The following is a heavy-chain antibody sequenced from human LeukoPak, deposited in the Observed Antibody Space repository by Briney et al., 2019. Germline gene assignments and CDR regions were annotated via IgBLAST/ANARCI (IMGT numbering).Heavy chain of an antibody. CDR1: GFTFSNSG. Sequence: GGSLRLSCAASGFTFSNSGMHWVRQAPGKGLEWVAVISYDGSNKYYADSVKGRFTISRDNSKNTLYLQMSSLRAEDTAVYCCAKDPAERQVLRYFDWLLCDYWGQGTLVTVSS. D-gene: IGHD3-9*01. CDR3: AKDPAERQVLRYFDWLLCDY. CDR2: ISYDGSNK. V-gene: IGHV3-30*18. J-gene: IGHJ4*02.